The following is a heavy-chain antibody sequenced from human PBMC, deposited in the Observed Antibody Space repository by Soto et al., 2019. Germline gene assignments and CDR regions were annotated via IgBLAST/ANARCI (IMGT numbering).Heavy chain of an antibody. J-gene: IGHJ6*02. CDR2: IFPGDAET. Sequence: PGESLKISCQGSGYNFATHWIGWVRHKAGKGLEWMGIIFPGDAETRYSPSFQGHITISADKSISTAYLRWSSLKASDTGMYYCATPGGFGMDVWGQGTTVTFSS. CDR3: ATPGGFGMDV. D-gene: IGHD5-12*01. V-gene: IGHV5-51*01. CDR1: GYNFATHW.